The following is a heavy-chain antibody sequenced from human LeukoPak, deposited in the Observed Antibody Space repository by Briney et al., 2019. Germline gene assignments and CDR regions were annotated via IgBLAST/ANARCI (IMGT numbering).Heavy chain of an antibody. Sequence: PGGSLRLSCAASGFTFSSYWMSWVRQAPGKGLEWVANIKRDGREKYYVDSVKGRFTISRDNAKNSLFPQMNSLRAEDTAVYYCARDIKSSGLYDHFDYWGQGTLVTVSS. CDR3: ARDIKSSGLYDHFDY. J-gene: IGHJ4*02. V-gene: IGHV3-7*01. D-gene: IGHD6-19*01. CDR2: IKRDGREK. CDR1: GFTFSSYW.